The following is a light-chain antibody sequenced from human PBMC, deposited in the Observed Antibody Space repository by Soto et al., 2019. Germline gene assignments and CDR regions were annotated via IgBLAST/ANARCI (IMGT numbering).Light chain of an antibody. CDR2: KAS. CDR3: QQYNSYSWT. Sequence: DIQMTQSPSTLSASVGDRATISCRASQSISSWLAWYQQKPGKAPKILIYKASSLESGVPSRFRGSGSGTEFTLTISRLQPDDFETYYCQQYNSYSWTFGQGTKVDIK. J-gene: IGKJ1*01. CDR1: QSISSW. V-gene: IGKV1-5*03.